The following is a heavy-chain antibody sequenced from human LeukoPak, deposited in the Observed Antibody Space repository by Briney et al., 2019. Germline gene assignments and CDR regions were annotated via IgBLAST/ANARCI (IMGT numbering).Heavy chain of an antibody. D-gene: IGHD6-13*01. V-gene: IGHV3-23*01. Sequence: PGGSLRLSCAASGFTFSSYAMSWVRQAPGKGLEWVSAISGSGGNTYYADSVKGRFSISRDSSKNTLYLQMNSLRAEDTAVYYCARDGYRSTFDYWGQGTLVTVSS. J-gene: IGHJ4*02. CDR2: ISGSGGNT. CDR3: ARDGYRSTFDY. CDR1: GFTFSSYA.